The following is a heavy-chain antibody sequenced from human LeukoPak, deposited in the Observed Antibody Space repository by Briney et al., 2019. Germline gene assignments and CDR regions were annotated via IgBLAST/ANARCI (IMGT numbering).Heavy chain of an antibody. CDR2: ISGSGGST. CDR1: GFTFSSYA. J-gene: IGHJ4*02. V-gene: IGHV3-23*01. D-gene: IGHD4-17*01. CDR3: AKDLSGGTVTEDFGY. Sequence: GGSLRLSCAASGFTFSSYAISWVRQAPGKGLEWVSVISGSGGSTYYADSVRGRFTISRDNSKNTLYLQMNSLRVEDTAVYYCAKDLSGGTVTEDFGYWGQGTLVTVSS.